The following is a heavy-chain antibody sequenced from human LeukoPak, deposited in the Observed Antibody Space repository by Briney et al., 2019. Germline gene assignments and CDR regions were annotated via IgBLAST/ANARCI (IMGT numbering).Heavy chain of an antibody. V-gene: IGHV3-23*01. Sequence: PGRSLRLSCAASGFTFSSYAMSWVRQAPGKGLEWVSAISGSGGSTYYADSVKGRFTISRDNSKNTLYLQMNSLRAEDTAVYYCAKEQAKLTYQPLSSPHWGQGTLVTVSS. D-gene: IGHD2-2*01. J-gene: IGHJ4*02. CDR3: AKEQAKLTYQPLSSPH. CDR2: ISGSGGST. CDR1: GFTFSSYA.